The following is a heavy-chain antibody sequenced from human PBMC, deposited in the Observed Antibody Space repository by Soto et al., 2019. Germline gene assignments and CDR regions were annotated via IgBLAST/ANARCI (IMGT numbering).Heavy chain of an antibody. CDR3: ARDLYGPRWFDP. CDR1: GGTFSSYA. J-gene: IGHJ5*02. V-gene: IGHV1-69*13. CDR2: IIPIFGTA. D-gene: IGHD4-17*01. Sequence: ASVKVSCKASGGTFSSYAISWVRQAPGQGLEWMGGIIPIFGTANYAQKFQGRVTITADESTSTAYMELSSLRSEDTAVYYCARDLYGPRWFDPWGQGTLVTVSS.